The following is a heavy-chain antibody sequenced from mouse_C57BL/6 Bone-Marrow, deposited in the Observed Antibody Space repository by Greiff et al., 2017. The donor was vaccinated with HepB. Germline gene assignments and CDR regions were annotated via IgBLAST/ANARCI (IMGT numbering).Heavy chain of an antibody. CDR3: ARSAYYYGSYWYFDV. J-gene: IGHJ1*01. CDR2: ISSGSNTV. D-gene: IGHD1-1*01. V-gene: IGHV5-17*02. CDR1: GFTFSSFG. Sequence: EVMLVESGGGLVQPGGSRKLSCAASGFTFSSFGMHWVRQAPEKGLEWVAYISSGSNTVYFVDTMKGRFNISRDNPKNTLFLQMTSLRSEDTAKYYCARSAYYYGSYWYFDVWGAGTTVTVSS.